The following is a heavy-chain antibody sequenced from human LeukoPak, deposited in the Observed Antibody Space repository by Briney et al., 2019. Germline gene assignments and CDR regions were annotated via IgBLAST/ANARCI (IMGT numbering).Heavy chain of an antibody. D-gene: IGHD5-24*01. CDR3: VQSFVSSTFDY. Sequence: ASETLSLTCTVSGGSINSFYWTWIRQPAGKGLEWIGRIYSSGSTNFNPSLKSRVTMSVDTSKNQFSLRLSSVTAADTAAYYCVQSFVSSTFDYWGQGTLVTVSS. CDR2: IYSSGST. V-gene: IGHV4-4*07. J-gene: IGHJ4*02. CDR1: GGSINSFY.